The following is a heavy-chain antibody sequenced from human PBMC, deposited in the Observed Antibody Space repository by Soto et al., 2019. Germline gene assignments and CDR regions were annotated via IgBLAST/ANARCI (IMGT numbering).Heavy chain of an antibody. CDR2: IYHSGST. V-gene: IGHV4-30-2*01. Sequence: QLQLQESGSGLVKPSQTLSLTCAVSCGSISSGGYSWSWIRQPPGKGLEWIGYIYHSGSTYDNPSLKRRVPISGDRSNTQFSLKLSPVTAADTAVYYCARGQVVAAQHWGQGTLVTVSS. CDR1: CGSISSGGYS. CDR3: ARGQVVAAQH. D-gene: IGHD2-15*01. J-gene: IGHJ4*02.